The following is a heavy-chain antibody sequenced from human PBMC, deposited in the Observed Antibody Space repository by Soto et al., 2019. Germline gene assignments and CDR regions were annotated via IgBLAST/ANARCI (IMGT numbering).Heavy chain of an antibody. CDR3: ARGSEDYYYDSSGYYSLDY. D-gene: IGHD3-22*01. Sequence: GGSLRLSCAASGFTVSSNYMSWVRQAPGKGLEWVSVIYSGGSTYYADSVKGRFTISRDNSKNTLYLQMNSRRAEDTAVYYCARGSEDYYYDSSGYYSLDYWGQGTLVTVSS. CDR2: IYSGGST. CDR1: GFTVSSNY. J-gene: IGHJ4*02. V-gene: IGHV3-66*01.